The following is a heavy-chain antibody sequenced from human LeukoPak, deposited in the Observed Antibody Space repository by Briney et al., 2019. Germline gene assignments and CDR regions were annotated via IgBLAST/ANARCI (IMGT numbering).Heavy chain of an antibody. CDR1: GFTFSSYG. Sequence: GGSLRLSCAASGFTFSSYGIHWVRQAPGKGLEWVAAISYDGRNKYYADSVKGRFTISRDNSKNTLYLQMNSLRAEDTAVYYCANENYYGSGSYPDYWGQGTLVTVSS. CDR3: ANENYYGSGSYPDY. V-gene: IGHV3-30*18. D-gene: IGHD3-10*01. CDR2: ISYDGRNK. J-gene: IGHJ4*02.